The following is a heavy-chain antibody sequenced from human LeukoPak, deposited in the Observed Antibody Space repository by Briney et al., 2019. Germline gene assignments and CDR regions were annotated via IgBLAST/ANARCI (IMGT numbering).Heavy chain of an antibody. CDR3: AREPSGTLDY. CDR1: GFTFGDYA. D-gene: IGHD1-26*01. V-gene: IGHV3-48*01. Sequence: GRSLRLSCTTSGFTFGDYAMNWFRQAPGKGLEWVSYITSSSSTSYYADSVKGRFTISRDNAKNSLYLQMNSLRAEDTAVYYCAREPSGTLDYWGQETLVTVSS. CDR2: ITSSSSTS. J-gene: IGHJ4*02.